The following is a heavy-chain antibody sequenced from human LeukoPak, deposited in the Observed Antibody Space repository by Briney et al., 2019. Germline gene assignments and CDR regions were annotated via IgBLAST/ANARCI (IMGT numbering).Heavy chain of an antibody. V-gene: IGHV5-51*01. CDR2: IYPGDSDT. CDR1: GYSFTSYW. Sequence: GESLKISCKGSGYSFTSYWIGWVRQMPGKGLEWMGIIYPGDSDTRYSPSFQGQVTISADKSISTAYLQWSSLKASDTAMYYCARVFYCSSTSCPVGFNWFDPWGQGTLVTVSS. D-gene: IGHD2-2*01. CDR3: ARVFYCSSTSCPVGFNWFDP. J-gene: IGHJ5*02.